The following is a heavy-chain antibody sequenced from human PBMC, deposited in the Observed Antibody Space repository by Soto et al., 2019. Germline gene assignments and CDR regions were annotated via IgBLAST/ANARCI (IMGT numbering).Heavy chain of an antibody. CDR2: IIPIFGTA. CDR1: GGTFSSYA. V-gene: IGHV1-69*13. D-gene: IGHD2-2*01. CDR3: ARALVVPAATSYYYGMDV. Sequence: SVKVSCKASGGTFSSYAISWVRQAPGQGLEWMGGIIPIFGTANYAQKFQGRVTITADESTSTAYMELSSLRSEDTAVYYCARALVVPAATSYYYGMDVWGQGTTVTVSS. J-gene: IGHJ6*02.